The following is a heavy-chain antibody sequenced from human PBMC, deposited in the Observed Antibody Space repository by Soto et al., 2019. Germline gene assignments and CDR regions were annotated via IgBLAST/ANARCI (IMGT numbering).Heavy chain of an antibody. V-gene: IGHV4-38-2*02. CDR1: GFSISSGFY. Sequence: SETLSLTCTVSGFSISSGFYWGWVRQPPGKGLEWIGAIYHSGTTYFNPSLKSRVTMAIETSKNQFSLSLASVAAADTAMYYCARGMNPQDYWGQGTLVTVSS. D-gene: IGHD6-13*01. CDR2: IYHSGTT. J-gene: IGHJ4*02. CDR3: ARGMNPQDY.